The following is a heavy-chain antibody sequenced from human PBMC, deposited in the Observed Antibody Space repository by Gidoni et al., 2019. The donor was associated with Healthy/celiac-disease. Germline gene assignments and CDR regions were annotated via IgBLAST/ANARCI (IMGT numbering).Heavy chain of an antibody. Sequence: QLQLQESGPGLVKPSETLSLSRPVSGGSLSSSSYYWGWIRQPPGKGLEWIGSIYYSGSTYYNPSLKSRVTISVDTSKTQFSLKLSSVTAADTAVYYCASLKGLRFLEWWYWGQGTLVTVSS. CDR2: IYYSGST. CDR1: GGSLSSSSYY. D-gene: IGHD3-3*01. V-gene: IGHV4-39*01. J-gene: IGHJ4*02. CDR3: ASLKGLRFLEWWY.